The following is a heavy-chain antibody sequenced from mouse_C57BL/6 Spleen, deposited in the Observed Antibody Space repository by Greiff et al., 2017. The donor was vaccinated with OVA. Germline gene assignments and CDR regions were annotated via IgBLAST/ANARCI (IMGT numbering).Heavy chain of an antibody. CDR2: IDPSDSET. Sequence: VQLQQPGAELVRPGSSVKLPCKASGYTFTSYWMHWVKQRPIQGLEWIGDIDPSDSETHYNQKFKDKATLTVDKSSSTAYMQLSSLTSEDSAVYYCARREDNDGWFAYWGQGTLVTVSA. V-gene: IGHV1-52*01. CDR3: ARREDNDGWFAY. D-gene: IGHD2-4*01. J-gene: IGHJ3*01. CDR1: GYTFTSYW.